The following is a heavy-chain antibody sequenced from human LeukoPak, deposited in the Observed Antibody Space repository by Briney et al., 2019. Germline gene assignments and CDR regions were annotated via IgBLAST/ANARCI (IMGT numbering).Heavy chain of an antibody. CDR1: GGSISIYH. D-gene: IGHD3-10*01. J-gene: IGHJ4*02. CDR2: VYYTGST. V-gene: IGHV4-59*01. Sequence: SETLSLTCTVSGGSISIYHWSWVRQPPGKGLEWIGYVYYTGSTKYSPSLKRRLTISLDTSMNQFSLKLSSVTAADTAVYYCASLDSGKFDYWGQGTLVTVSS. CDR3: ASLDSGKFDY.